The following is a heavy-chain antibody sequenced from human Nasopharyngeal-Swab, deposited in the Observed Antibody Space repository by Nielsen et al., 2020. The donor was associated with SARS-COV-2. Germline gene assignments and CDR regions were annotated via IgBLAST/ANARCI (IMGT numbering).Heavy chain of an antibody. Sequence: GGSLRLCCAASGFTFSSYGMHWVRQAPGKGLEWVAVISYDGSNKYYADSVKGRFTISRDNSKNTLYLQMNSLRAEDTAVYYCAKDLGWELRPVPYYYYYGMDVWGQGTTVTVSS. CDR2: ISYDGSNK. CDR3: AKDLGWELRPVPYYYYYGMDV. V-gene: IGHV3-30*18. D-gene: IGHD1-26*01. J-gene: IGHJ6*02. CDR1: GFTFSSYG.